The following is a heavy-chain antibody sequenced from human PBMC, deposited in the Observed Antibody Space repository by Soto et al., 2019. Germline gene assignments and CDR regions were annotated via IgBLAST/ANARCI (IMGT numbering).Heavy chain of an antibody. CDR3: ARTRSGTYSLDY. CDR1: GYTFTDYA. V-gene: IGHV1-3*01. D-gene: IGHD1-26*01. J-gene: IGHJ4*02. CDR2: INGGNGKS. Sequence: ASVKVSCKTSGYTFTDYAIHWVRQAPGQRLEWMGWINGGNGKSKYSQKFQDRVTIARDTFASTAYMELSSLRSEDTAVYFCARTRSGTYSLDYWGRGTLVTVSS.